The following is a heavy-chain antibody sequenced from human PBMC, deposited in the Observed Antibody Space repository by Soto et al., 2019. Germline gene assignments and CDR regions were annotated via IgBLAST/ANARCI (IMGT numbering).Heavy chain of an antibody. V-gene: IGHV3-21*01. J-gene: IGHJ3*02. CDR1: GFTFSTYS. CDR3: ARDRGGDLKAFDI. CDR2: ISSSSSYI. Sequence: EVQLVESGGGLVKPGGSLRLSCAASGFTFSTYSMNWVRQAPGKGLEWVSSISSSSSYIYYADSVKGRFTISRDNAKNSLYLQMKGLRAEDTAVYYCARDRGGDLKAFDIGGQGTMVTVSS. D-gene: IGHD3-10*01.